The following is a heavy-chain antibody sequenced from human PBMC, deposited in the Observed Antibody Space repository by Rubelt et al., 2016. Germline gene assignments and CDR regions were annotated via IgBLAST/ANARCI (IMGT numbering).Heavy chain of an antibody. J-gene: IGHJ4*02. V-gene: IGHV2-26*01. CDR1: GFSLSTSGVG. Sequence: QITLKESGPTLVKPTQTLTLTCTFSGFSLSTSGVGVGWIRQPPGQALEWLAHIFSNDEKSYSTSLKSRFTISKDTSKSQMVLTMTNMEPVDTATYYCARMGYSCGCTYYFDYWGQGTLVTVSS. CDR3: ARMGYSCGCTYYFDY. D-gene: IGHD5-18*01. CDR2: IFSNDEK.